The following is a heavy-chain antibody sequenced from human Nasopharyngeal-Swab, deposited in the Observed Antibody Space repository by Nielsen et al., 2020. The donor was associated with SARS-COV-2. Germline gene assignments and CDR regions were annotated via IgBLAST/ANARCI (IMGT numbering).Heavy chain of an antibody. J-gene: IGHJ4*02. V-gene: IGHV3-7*01. Sequence: GGSLRLSCAASGFTFSSYWMSWVRQAPGKGLEWVANIKQDGSEKYYVDSVKGRFTISRDNAKNSLYLQMNSLRAEDTAVYYCARDMDPKTFTMVRGPLGYWGQGTLVTVS. CDR1: GFTFSSYW. CDR2: IKQDGSEK. CDR3: ARDMDPKTFTMVRGPLGY. D-gene: IGHD3-10*01.